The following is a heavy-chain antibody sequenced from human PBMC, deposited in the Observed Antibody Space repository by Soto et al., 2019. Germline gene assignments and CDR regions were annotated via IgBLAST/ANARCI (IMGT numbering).Heavy chain of an antibody. V-gene: IGHV3-9*01. CDR2: ISWNSVSI. CDR1: GFNFNDYG. CDR3: AKDMENGYNPYYYYGMDV. J-gene: IGHJ6*02. Sequence: PGGSLRLSCAASGFNFNDYGMHWVRQAPGKGLEWVSSISWNSVSIGYADSVKGRFTISRDNAKNSLYLQMNTLRAEDTALYYCAKDMENGYNPYYYYGMDVWGHGTTVTVSS. D-gene: IGHD3-10*01.